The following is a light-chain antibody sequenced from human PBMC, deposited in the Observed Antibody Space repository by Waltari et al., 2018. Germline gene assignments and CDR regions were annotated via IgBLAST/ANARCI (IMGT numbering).Light chain of an antibody. J-gene: IGLJ2*01. CDR1: SSDVGSYNL. CDR2: EGS. Sequence: QSALTQPASVSGSPGQSITISCTGTSSDVGSYNLVSCYQQHPGKAPKLMIYEGSKRPSGVSNRFSGSKSGNTASLTISGLQAEEEADYYCCSYAGSSSHVVFGGGTKLTVL. V-gene: IGLV2-23*01. CDR3: CSYAGSSSHVV.